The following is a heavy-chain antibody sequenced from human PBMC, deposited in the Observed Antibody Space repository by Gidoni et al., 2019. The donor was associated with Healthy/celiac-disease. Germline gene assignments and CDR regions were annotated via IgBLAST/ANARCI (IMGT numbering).Heavy chain of an antibody. CDR3: AKTADCSSTSCYLAVSYYYGMDV. V-gene: IGHV3-30*18. Sequence: GGVVQPGRSLRLSCAASGFTFSSYGMHWVRQAPGKGLEWVAVISYDGSNKYYADSVKGRFTISRDNSKNTLYLQMNSLRAEDTAVYYCAKTADCSSTSCYLAVSYYYGMDVWGQGTTVTVSS. D-gene: IGHD2-2*01. J-gene: IGHJ6*02. CDR2: ISYDGSNK. CDR1: GFTFSSYG.